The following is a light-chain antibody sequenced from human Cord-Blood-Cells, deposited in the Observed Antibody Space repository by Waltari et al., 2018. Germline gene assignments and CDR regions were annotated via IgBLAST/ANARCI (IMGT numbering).Light chain of an antibody. V-gene: IGKV4-1*01. CDR2: WAS. Sequence: DIVMIQSADPLGVSRGERATTKCTSSQSVLYSSNNKNYLAWYQQKPGQPPNLLIYWASTRESGVPDRFSGSGSGTDFTLTISSLQAEDVAVYYCQQYYSTPYTFGQGTKLEIK. CDR3: QQYYSTPYT. J-gene: IGKJ2*01. CDR1: QSVLYSSNNKNY.